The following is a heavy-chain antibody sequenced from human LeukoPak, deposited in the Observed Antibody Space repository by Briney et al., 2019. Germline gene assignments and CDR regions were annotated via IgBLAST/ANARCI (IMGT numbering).Heavy chain of an antibody. Sequence: GGSLRLSCAASGFTFSSYAMNWVRQAPGKGLEWVSAISGSDGSTHYADSVKGRFTISRDNSKNTLYLQVNSLRVEDTAVYYCAKQAGGAFFDYWGQGTLVTVS. D-gene: IGHD3-16*01. CDR1: GFTFSSYA. J-gene: IGHJ4*02. CDR2: ISGSDGST. V-gene: IGHV3-23*01. CDR3: AKQAGGAFFDY.